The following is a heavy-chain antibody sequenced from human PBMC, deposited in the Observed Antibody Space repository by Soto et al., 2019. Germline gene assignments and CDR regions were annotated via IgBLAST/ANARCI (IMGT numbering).Heavy chain of an antibody. Sequence: GGSLRLSCAASGFTFSSYGMHWVRQAPGKGLEWVAVISYDGSNKYYADSVKGRFTISRDNSKNTLYLQMNSLRAEDTAVYYCAKDLGGYSSSWYPGDYWGQGTLVTVSS. CDR1: GFTFSSYG. V-gene: IGHV3-30*18. D-gene: IGHD6-13*01. J-gene: IGHJ4*02. CDR3: AKDLGGYSSSWYPGDY. CDR2: ISYDGSNK.